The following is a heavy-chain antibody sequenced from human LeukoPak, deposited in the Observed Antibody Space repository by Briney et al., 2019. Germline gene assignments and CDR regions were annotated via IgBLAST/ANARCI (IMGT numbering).Heavy chain of an antibody. CDR3: AGERALLWFGPGNDAFDI. D-gene: IGHD3-10*01. J-gene: IGHJ3*02. V-gene: IGHV6-1*01. Sequence: SQTLSLTCAISGDSVSSNSAAWNWIRQSPSRGLEWLGRTYYRSKWYNDYAVSVKSRITINPDTSKNQFSLQLNSVTPEDTAVYYCAGERALLWFGPGNDAFDIWGQGTMVTVSS. CDR2: TYYRSKWYN. CDR1: GDSVSSNSAA.